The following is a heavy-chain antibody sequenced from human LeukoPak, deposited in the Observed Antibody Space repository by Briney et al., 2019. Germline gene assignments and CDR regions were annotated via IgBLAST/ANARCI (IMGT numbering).Heavy chain of an antibody. J-gene: IGHJ4*02. CDR2: IRYDGSNK. D-gene: IGHD3-22*01. CDR1: GFTFSSYG. Sequence: PRGSLRLSCAASGFTFSSYGMHWVRQAPGKGLEWVAFIRYDGSNKYYADSVKGRFTISRDNSKNTLNLQMNSLRAEDTAVYYCAKDAHYYDSSGYSNPPDYWGQGTLVTVSS. V-gene: IGHV3-30*02. CDR3: AKDAHYYDSSGYSNPPDY.